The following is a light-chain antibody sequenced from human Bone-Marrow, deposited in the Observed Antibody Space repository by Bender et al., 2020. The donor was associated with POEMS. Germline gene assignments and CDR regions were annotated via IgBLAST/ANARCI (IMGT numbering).Light chain of an antibody. CDR2: DVS. CDR1: NTDIGGYNS. V-gene: IGLV2-14*01. J-gene: IGLJ2*01. Sequence: QSALTQPPSASGSPGQSVTISCTGTNTDIGGYNSVSWYQQHPGKAPKLLIYDVSDRPSGVSNRFSGSKSGNTASLAISGLRSEDEAHYYCAAWDDSLSGRDVFGGGTKLTVL. CDR3: AAWDDSLSGRDV.